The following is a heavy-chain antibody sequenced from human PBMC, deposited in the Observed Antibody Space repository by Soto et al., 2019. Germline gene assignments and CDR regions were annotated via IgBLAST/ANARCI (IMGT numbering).Heavy chain of an antibody. CDR1: GFTFSSYA. J-gene: IGHJ6*02. V-gene: IGHV3-23*01. D-gene: IGHD2-2*01. CDR3: ARYIPGVRYYGMDV. Sequence: PGGSLRLSWAASGFTFSSYAMKWVRQAPGKGLEWVSLIGESGTPTYYADSVKGRFTISRDNSGNTLFLEMYSLRAEDTAVYYCARYIPGVRYYGMDVWGQGTTVTVSS. CDR2: IGESGTPT.